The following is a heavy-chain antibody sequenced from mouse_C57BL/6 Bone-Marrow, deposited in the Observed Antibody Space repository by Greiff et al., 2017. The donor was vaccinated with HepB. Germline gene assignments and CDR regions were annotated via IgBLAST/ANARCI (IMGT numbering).Heavy chain of an antibody. J-gene: IGHJ4*01. D-gene: IGHD2-10*02. CDR2: ISDGGSYT. CDR3: AREPYGNYDAMDY. V-gene: IGHV5-4*01. Sequence: EVKVVESGGGLVKPGGSLKLSCAASGFTFSSYAMSWVRQTPEKRLEWVATISDGGSYTYYPDNVKGRFTISRDNAKNNLYLQMSHLKSEDTAMYYCAREPYGNYDAMDYWGQGTSVTVSS. CDR1: GFTFSSYA.